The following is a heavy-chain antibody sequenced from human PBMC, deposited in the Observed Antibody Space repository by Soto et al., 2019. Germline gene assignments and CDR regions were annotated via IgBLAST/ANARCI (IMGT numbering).Heavy chain of an antibody. J-gene: IGHJ4*02. CDR1: GASINSGDYY. V-gene: IGHV4-30-4*01. Sequence: PAETLSPTCAVSGASINSGDYYWIWIRHSPGRGLEWIGSIYYNGDTNYNPSLGSRLTMSVDTSKNQFFLDLQSVVAADTAVYFCAREGGDFVQVPYYWGQGTPVTVSS. D-gene: IGHD3-3*01. CDR2: IYYNGDT. CDR3: AREGGDFVQVPYY.